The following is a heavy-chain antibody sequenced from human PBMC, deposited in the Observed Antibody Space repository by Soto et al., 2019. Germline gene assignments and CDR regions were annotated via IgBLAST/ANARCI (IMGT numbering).Heavy chain of an antibody. D-gene: IGHD3-10*01. Sequence: EVQLVESGGGLVKPGGSLRLSCAASGFTFSNAWMNWVRQAPGKGLEWVGRIKSKTDGGTTDYAAPVKGRLTISTDDSKSTLYLQMNSLKTEDTAVYYCTTSGVRGVINYWGQGTLVTVSS. CDR1: GFTFSNAW. J-gene: IGHJ4*02. CDR3: TTSGVRGVINY. V-gene: IGHV3-15*07. CDR2: IKSKTDGGTT.